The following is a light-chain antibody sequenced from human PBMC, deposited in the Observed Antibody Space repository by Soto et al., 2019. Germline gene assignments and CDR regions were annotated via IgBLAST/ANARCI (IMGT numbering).Light chain of an antibody. CDR3: KQLNTLPFT. CDR1: HDISTY. J-gene: IGKJ5*01. CDR2: EAS. Sequence: DIQLTQSPSLLSASVGDRVTITCRASHDISTYLAWYQQKPGKAPKLMIYEASTLQSGVPPRFSGSGSGTEFTLTISGLLPEDFATYHCKQLNTLPFTFGQGTRLEIK. V-gene: IGKV1-9*01.